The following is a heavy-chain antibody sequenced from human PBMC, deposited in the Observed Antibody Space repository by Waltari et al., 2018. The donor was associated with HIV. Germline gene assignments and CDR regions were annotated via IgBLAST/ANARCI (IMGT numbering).Heavy chain of an antibody. D-gene: IGHD2-15*01. CDR2: IHPTDSHT. Sequence: EVKLVQSGPEVKKPGESLKISCKASGYPFTHHWIAWVRTMPGKGLEWMGIIHPTDSHTRYSPSFQGHVSISADKSINTAYLQWSSLKASDSAMYYCARQTIPYYSSGGSLNDAFDIWGHGTVVTVSS. CDR3: ARQTIPYYSSGGSLNDAFDI. V-gene: IGHV5-51*01. J-gene: IGHJ3*02. CDR1: GYPFTHHW.